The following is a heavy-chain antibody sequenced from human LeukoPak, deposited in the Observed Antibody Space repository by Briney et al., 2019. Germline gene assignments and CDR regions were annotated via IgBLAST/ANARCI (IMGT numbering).Heavy chain of an antibody. Sequence: PSETLSLTCTVSGGSISSHYWSWIRQPPGKGLEWIGYIYYSGSTNYNPSLKSRVTISVDTSKNQFSLKLSSVTAADTAAYYCARVGRGDAFDIWGQGTMVTVSS. CDR1: GGSISSHY. CDR2: IYYSGST. J-gene: IGHJ3*02. V-gene: IGHV4-59*11. CDR3: ARVGRGDAFDI.